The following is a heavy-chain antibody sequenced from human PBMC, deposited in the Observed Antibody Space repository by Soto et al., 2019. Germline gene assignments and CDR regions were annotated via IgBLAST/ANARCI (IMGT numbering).Heavy chain of an antibody. CDR2: IYYSGST. CDR3: ARGGRASDYSNYVPYYYYYGMDV. V-gene: IGHV4-59*01. Sequence: SETLSLTCTVSGGSISSYYWGWIRQPPGKGLEWIGYIYYSGSTNYNPSLKSRVTISVDTSKNQFSLKLSSVTAADTAVYYCARGGRASDYSNYVPYYYYYGMDVWGQGTTVTVSS. CDR1: GGSISSYY. D-gene: IGHD4-4*01. J-gene: IGHJ6*02.